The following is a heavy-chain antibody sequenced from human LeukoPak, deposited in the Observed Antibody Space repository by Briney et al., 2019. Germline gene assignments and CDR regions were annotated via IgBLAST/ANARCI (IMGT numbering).Heavy chain of an antibody. CDR2: ISSSGDTI. D-gene: IGHD3-9*01. V-gene: IGHV3-48*03. CDR3: ARASYDVLTG. CDR1: GITFSSYQ. Sequence: GGSLRLSCEASGITFSSYQMNWVRQAPGKGLEWIAYISSSGDTIYYADSVKGRFTISRDNAKNSLYLQMNTLRTEDTAVYYCARASYDVLTGWGQGTLVAVSS. J-gene: IGHJ4*02.